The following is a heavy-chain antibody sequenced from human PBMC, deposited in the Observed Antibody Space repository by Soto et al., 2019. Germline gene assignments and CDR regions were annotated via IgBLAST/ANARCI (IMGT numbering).Heavy chain of an antibody. J-gene: IGHJ4*02. CDR2: ISGSGGTT. CDR1: GFTFSSYA. Sequence: EVQLLESGGGLVQPGGSLRLSCAASGFTFSSYAMSWVRQAPGKGLEWVSIISGSGGTTDYAVFVKGRFTISRDNYKNTMFLQMNSLRAEDTAIYYCAKRSSGWYEDRDYFDYWGQGTLVTVSS. CDR3: AKRSSGWYEDRDYFDY. V-gene: IGHV3-23*01. D-gene: IGHD6-19*01.